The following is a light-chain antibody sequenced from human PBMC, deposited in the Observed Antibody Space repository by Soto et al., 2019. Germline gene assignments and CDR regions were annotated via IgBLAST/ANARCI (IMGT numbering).Light chain of an antibody. CDR2: DAS. Sequence: EFVFTQSPDTLSLSPGERATLSCRASHSVSSYLACYQQKPGQAPRLLTYDASNRATGIPARFSGSGSGTDFTLTISSLEPEDFAVYYCQQRSNWPPITFGQGTRL. V-gene: IGKV3-11*01. CDR3: QQRSNWPPIT. J-gene: IGKJ5*01. CDR1: HSVSSY.